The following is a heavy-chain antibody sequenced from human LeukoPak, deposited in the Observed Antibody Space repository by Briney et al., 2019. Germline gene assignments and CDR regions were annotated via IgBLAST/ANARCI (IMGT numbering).Heavy chain of an antibody. Sequence: ASVKVSCKASGYTFTGYGISWVRQAPGQGLEWMGWISAYNGNTNYAQKLQGRVTMTTDTSTSTAYMELRSLRSDDTAVYYCARDVRYCSSTSCYGLLSFDYWGQGTLVTVSS. CDR3: ARDVRYCSSTSCYGLLSFDY. CDR2: ISAYNGNT. J-gene: IGHJ4*02. CDR1: GYTFTGYG. D-gene: IGHD2-2*01. V-gene: IGHV1-18*04.